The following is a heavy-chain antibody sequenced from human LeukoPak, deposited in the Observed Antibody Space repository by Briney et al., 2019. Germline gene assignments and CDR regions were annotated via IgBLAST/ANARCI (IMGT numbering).Heavy chain of an antibody. CDR3: ASGGFYDFWSGYYTPFDY. Sequence: GRSLRLSCAASGFTFSACAMHWVRQAPGKGLERVAVISYDGNNKYSADSVKGRFTISRDNSKNTLYLQMNSLRVEDTAMYYCASGGFYDFWSGYYTPFDYWGQGTLVTVSS. J-gene: IGHJ4*02. D-gene: IGHD3-3*01. V-gene: IGHV3-30*01. CDR2: ISYDGNNK. CDR1: GFTFSACA.